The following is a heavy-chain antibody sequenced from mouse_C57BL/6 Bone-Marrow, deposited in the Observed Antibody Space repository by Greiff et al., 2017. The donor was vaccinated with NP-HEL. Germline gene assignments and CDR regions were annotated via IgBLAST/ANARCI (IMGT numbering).Heavy chain of an antibody. CDR2: IYPSDSET. J-gene: IGHJ3*01. CDR3: ARRKLRRAWFAY. Sequence: QVQLQHPGAELVRPGSSVKLSCKASGYTFTSYWMDWVKQRPGQGLEWIGNIYPSDSETHYNQKFKDKATLTVDKSSSTAYMQLSSLTSEDSAVYYCARRKLRRAWFAYWGQGTLVTVSA. CDR1: GYTFTSYW. V-gene: IGHV1-61*01. D-gene: IGHD3-2*02.